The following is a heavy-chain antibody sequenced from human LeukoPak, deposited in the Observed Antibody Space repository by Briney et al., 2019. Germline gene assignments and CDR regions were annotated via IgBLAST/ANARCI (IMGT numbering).Heavy chain of an antibody. J-gene: IGHJ4*02. V-gene: IGHV3-64D*06. Sequence: GGSLRLSCSASGFTFSSYAMHWVRQAPGKGLEYVSAISSNGGSTYYADSVKGRFTISRDNSKNTLYLQMSSLRAEDTAVYYCARASGWEAFDYWGQGALVTVSS. CDR3: ARASGWEAFDY. CDR2: ISSNGGST. CDR1: GFTFSSYA. D-gene: IGHD3-22*01.